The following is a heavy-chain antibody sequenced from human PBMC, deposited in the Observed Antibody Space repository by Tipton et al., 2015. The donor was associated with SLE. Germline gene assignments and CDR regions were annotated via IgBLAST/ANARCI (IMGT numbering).Heavy chain of an antibody. Sequence: TLSLTCTVSGVSISESYWSWIRQPPGQGLEWIGYISYGGGTNYNPSLQSRVTISRDPSKNQFSLKLDSATAADTAVYYWSGDPVGLGDFDFWRQGTLVTVPS. J-gene: IGHJ4*02. CDR3: SGDPVGLGDFDF. CDR1: GVSISESY. V-gene: IGHV4-59*01. D-gene: IGHD3/OR15-3a*01. CDR2: ISYGGGT.